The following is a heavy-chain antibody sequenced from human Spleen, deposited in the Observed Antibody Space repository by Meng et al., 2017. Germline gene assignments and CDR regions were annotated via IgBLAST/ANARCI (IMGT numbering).Heavy chain of an antibody. V-gene: IGHV3-23*01. J-gene: IGHJ5*01. D-gene: IGHD3-10*01. CDR3: AKSPEYASGTYLDS. CDR1: GFSFSSYA. CDR2: LSGGGFTT. Sequence: GESLKISCAASGFSFSSYAMRWVRHAPGKGLEWVSALSGGGFTTYYADSVKRRFAISRHNSKNTLYLQMNSLRAEDTAIYYCAKSPEYASGTYLDSWGQGTLVTVSS.